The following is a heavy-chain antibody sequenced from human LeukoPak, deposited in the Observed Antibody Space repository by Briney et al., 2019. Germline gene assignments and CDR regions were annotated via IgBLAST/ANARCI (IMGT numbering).Heavy chain of an antibody. V-gene: IGHV4-59*01. J-gene: IGHJ3*02. CDR1: GFSISSYY. CDR3: ARDSPSSSGGDAFDI. CDR2: IYYSGST. Sequence: SETLSLTCTVSGFSISSYYWSWIRQPPGKGLEWIGYIYYSGSTNYNPSLKSRVTISVDTSKNQFSLKLSSVTAADTAVYYCARDSPSSSGGDAFDIWGQGTMVTVSS. D-gene: IGHD6-6*01.